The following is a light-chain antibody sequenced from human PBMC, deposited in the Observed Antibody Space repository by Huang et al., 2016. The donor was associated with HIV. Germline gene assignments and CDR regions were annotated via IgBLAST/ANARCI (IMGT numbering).Light chain of an antibody. Sequence: EIVMTQSPVTLSVFPGQRVTVSCRASQSTSSNLAWYQQIPGQPPGLLIFGASTRATGIPARFSGSGSGTEFTLTISSLQSEDFAVYYCQQYDNWPVTFGPGTKVDMK. CDR1: QSTSSN. CDR2: GAS. J-gene: IGKJ3*01. CDR3: QQYDNWPVT. V-gene: IGKV3-15*01.